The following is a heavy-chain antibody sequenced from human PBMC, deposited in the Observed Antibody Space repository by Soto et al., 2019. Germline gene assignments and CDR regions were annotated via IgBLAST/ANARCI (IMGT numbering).Heavy chain of an antibody. D-gene: IGHD1-26*01. Sequence: CGSLRLPCAASAFTFSSYGMSCVRQAPGERLEWDSPISGSGGRTSYADSVKGRFPISRDNSKNTLSLQINSLRAEATAVYYCAKIVGATPLYYWRQGTLVSVSS. CDR2: ISGSGGRT. CDR3: AKIVGATPLYY. J-gene: IGHJ4*02. V-gene: IGHV3-23*01. CDR1: AFTFSSYG.